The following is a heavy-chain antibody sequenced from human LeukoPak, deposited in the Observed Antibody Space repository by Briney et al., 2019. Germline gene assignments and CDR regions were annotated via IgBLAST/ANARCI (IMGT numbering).Heavy chain of an antibody. Sequence: GGSLRLSCAASGFTFSSYAMSWVRQAPGKGLEWVSAISGSGGSTYYADSVKGRFTISRDNSKNTLYLQMNSLRAEDTAVYYCANSEPPGYCSSTSCRYFDYWGQGTLVTVSS. CDR2: ISGSGGST. D-gene: IGHD2-2*01. CDR3: ANSEPPGYCSSTSCRYFDY. J-gene: IGHJ4*02. CDR1: GFTFSSYA. V-gene: IGHV3-23*01.